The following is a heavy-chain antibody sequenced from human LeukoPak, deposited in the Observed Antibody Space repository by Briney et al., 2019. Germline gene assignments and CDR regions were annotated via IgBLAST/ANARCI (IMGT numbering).Heavy chain of an antibody. Sequence: PGGSLRLSCAASGFTFSTYAMHWVRQAPGKGLEWVAAISYDGNNKYDADSVKGRFTISRDNSKNTLYLQMNSLRPEDTAVYYCTRDWRNLGYDYWGQGTLVTVSS. CDR3: TRDWRNLGYDY. V-gene: IGHV3-30*04. CDR2: ISYDGNNK. D-gene: IGHD5-12*01. J-gene: IGHJ4*02. CDR1: GFTFSTYA.